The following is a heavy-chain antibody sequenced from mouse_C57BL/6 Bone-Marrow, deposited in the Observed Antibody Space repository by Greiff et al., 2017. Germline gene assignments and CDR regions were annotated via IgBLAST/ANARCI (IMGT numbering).Heavy chain of an antibody. D-gene: IGHD1-1*01. CDR1: GYTFTSYW. CDR3: AIPLYYYGIMWFSY. V-gene: IGHV1-59*01. Sequence: QVQLQQPGAELVRPGTSVKLSCKASGYTFTSYWMHWVKQRPGQGLEWIGVIDPSDSYTNYNQKFKGKATLTVDTSSSTAYMQLSSLTSEDSAVYYCAIPLYYYGIMWFSYWGQGTLVTVSA. J-gene: IGHJ3*01. CDR2: IDPSDSYT.